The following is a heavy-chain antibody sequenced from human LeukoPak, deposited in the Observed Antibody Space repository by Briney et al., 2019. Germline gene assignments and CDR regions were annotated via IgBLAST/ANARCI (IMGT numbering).Heavy chain of an antibody. CDR1: GFTFSSYA. V-gene: IGHV3-23*01. Sequence: GGSLRLSCAASGFTFSSYAMSWVRQAPGKGLEWVSAISGSGGSTYYADSVKGRFTISRDNSKNTLYLQMNSLRAEDTAVYYXXXXXXXSSPWFDPWGQGTLVTVPS. D-gene: IGHD6-19*01. CDR3: XXXXXXSSPWFDP. J-gene: IGHJ5*02. CDR2: ISGSGGST.